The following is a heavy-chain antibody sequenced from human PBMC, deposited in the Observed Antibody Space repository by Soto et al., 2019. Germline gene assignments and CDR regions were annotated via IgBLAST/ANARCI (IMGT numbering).Heavy chain of an antibody. V-gene: IGHV4-31*03. CDR1: GGSIRSGGYY. CDR2: IYYSGNT. D-gene: IGHD5-12*01. CDR3: ARDRIMATAGTARHYFGLDV. Sequence: SLTCTVSGGSIRSGGYYWSWVRQNPRRGLEWIGNIYYSGNTYYNPSLKSRLTISVDTSKNQFSLNLSSVTAADTAVYYCARDRIMATAGTARHYFGLDVWGQGTTVTVSS. J-gene: IGHJ6*02.